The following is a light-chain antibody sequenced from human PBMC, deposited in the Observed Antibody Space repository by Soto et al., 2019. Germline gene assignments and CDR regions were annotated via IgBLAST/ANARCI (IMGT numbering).Light chain of an antibody. J-gene: IGLJ1*01. CDR1: GSNIGSNT. V-gene: IGLV1-44*01. CDR2: TNS. Sequence: QPVLTQPPSASGTPGQRISISCSGSGSNIGSNTVTWYQQLPRTAPKLLIYTNSQRTSGVPDRFSGSKSGTSASLAISGLQSGDEADYYCATWDDSLNGYVFGTGTKLTVL. CDR3: ATWDDSLNGYV.